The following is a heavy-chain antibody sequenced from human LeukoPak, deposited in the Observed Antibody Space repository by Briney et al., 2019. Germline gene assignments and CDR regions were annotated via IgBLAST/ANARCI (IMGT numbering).Heavy chain of an antibody. CDR2: INPNSGGT. V-gene: IGHV1-2*02. Sequence: ASVKVSCKASGYTFTGYYMHWVRQAPGQGLEWMGWINPNSGGTNYAQKFQGRVTITAGKSTSTAYMELSSLRSEDTAVYYCARGLFGYCSSTSCSNYYYYYYMDVWGKGTTVTVSS. CDR1: GYTFTGYY. D-gene: IGHD2-2*03. J-gene: IGHJ6*03. CDR3: ARGLFGYCSSTSCSNYYYYYYMDV.